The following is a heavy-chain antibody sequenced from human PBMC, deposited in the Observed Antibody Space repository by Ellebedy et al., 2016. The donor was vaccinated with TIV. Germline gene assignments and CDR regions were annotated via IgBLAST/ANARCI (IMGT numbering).Heavy chain of an antibody. J-gene: IGHJ4*02. Sequence: GGSLRLSXAASGFTFSSYWMSWVRQAPGKGLEWVANIKQDGSEKYYVDSVKGRFTISRDNAKNSLYLQMNSLRAEDTAVYYCARVAVVAATDFDYWGQGTLVTVSS. CDR1: GFTFSSYW. V-gene: IGHV3-7*01. CDR2: IKQDGSEK. D-gene: IGHD2-15*01. CDR3: ARVAVVAATDFDY.